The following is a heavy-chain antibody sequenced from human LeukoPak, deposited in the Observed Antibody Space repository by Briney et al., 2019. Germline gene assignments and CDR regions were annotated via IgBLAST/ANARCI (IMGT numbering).Heavy chain of an antibody. CDR1: GYTFTSYD. D-gene: IGHD1-1*01. Sequence: ASVKVSCKASGYTFTSYDINWVRQATGQGLEWMGWMNPNSGNTGYAQKFQGRVTITRNTSISTAYMELSSLRSEDTAVYYCAGVNVMEPDAAFDIRGQGTMVTVSS. CDR2: MNPNSGNT. CDR3: AGVNVMEPDAAFDI. V-gene: IGHV1-8*01. J-gene: IGHJ3*02.